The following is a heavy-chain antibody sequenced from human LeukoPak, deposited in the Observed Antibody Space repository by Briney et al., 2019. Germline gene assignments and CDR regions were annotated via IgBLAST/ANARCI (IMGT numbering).Heavy chain of an antibody. CDR1: GGTFTSYT. Sequence: SVKVSCKASGGTFTSYTVSWVRQAPGQGLEWMGRIIPMSGTANYAQKFQGRVTITTDESTSTAYMELSSLRSEDTAVYYCARFMPSSGAAKSNWNYATGYFDYWGQGTLVTVSS. V-gene: IGHV1-69*05. D-gene: IGHD1-7*01. CDR2: IIPMSGTA. CDR3: ARFMPSSGAAKSNWNYATGYFDY. J-gene: IGHJ4*02.